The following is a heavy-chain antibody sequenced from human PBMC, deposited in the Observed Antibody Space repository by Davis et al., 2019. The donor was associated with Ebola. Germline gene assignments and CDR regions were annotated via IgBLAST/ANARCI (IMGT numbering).Heavy chain of an antibody. D-gene: IGHD2-21*01. J-gene: IGHJ6*02. CDR2: INAGNGNT. V-gene: IGHV1-3*01. CDR3: ARSNRHIVVVLLMDV. Sequence: ASVKVSCKASGYTFTSYAMHWMRQAPGQRLEWMGWINAGNGNTKYSQKFQGRVTITRDTSASTAYMELSSLRSEDTAVYYCARSNRHIVVVLLMDVWGQGTTVTVSS. CDR1: GYTFTSYA.